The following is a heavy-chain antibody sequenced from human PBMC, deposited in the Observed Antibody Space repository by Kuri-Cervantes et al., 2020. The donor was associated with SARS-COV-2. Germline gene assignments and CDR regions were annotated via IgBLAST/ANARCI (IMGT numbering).Heavy chain of an antibody. V-gene: IGHV3-74*01. CDR2: INSDGSST. Sequence: GESLKISCAASHFTFSSYAFHWVRQAPGKGLEWVSRINSDGSSTSYADSVKGRFTISRDNAKNTLYLQMNSLRAEDTAVYYCTLTGWFDPWGQGTLVTVSS. CDR3: TLTGWFDP. J-gene: IGHJ5*02. D-gene: IGHD3-9*01. CDR1: HFTFSSYA.